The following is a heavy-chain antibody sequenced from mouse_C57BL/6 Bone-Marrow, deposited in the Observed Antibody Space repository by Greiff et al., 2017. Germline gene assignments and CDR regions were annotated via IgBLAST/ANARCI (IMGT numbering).Heavy chain of an antibody. D-gene: IGHD1-1*01. CDR2: IYPGSGNT. Sequence: QVQLQQSGAELVKPGASVKLSCKASGYTFTSYGISWVKQRTGQGLEWIGEIYPGSGNTYYNEKFKGKATLTADKSSSTAYMELRSLTSEDSAVYVCARGVSYYYGSSWFDYWGQGTLVTVSA. V-gene: IGHV1-81*01. CDR3: ARGVSYYYGSSWFDY. CDR1: GYTFTSYG. J-gene: IGHJ3*01.